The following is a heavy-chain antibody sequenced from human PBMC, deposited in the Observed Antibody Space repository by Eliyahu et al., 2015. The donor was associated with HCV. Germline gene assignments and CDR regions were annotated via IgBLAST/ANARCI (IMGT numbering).Heavy chain of an antibody. CDR3: SRGTNSYSYYSMAV. V-gene: IGHV3-23*01. D-gene: IGHD1-7*01. CDR2: ITGNGRVR. J-gene: IGHJ6*03. Sequence: EVHLLQPGGLLGQPGGSLRLSCVDSGFTAGTFAMSWVRHVPGTGLEWVSGITGNGRVREYADSVKGRFTVSRDNSKSSLFLQIDSLRFEDTAVYYCSRGTNSYSYYSMAVWGNGTTVSVSS. CDR1: GFTAGTFA.